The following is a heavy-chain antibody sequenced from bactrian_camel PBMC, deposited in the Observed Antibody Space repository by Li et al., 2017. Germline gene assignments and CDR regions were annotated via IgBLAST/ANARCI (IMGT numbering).Heavy chain of an antibody. CDR3: ATARSGGSWTNDFGY. CDR1: GDTIGRYC. V-gene: IGHV3S55*01. D-gene: IGHD2*01. Sequence: HVQLVESGGGSVQVGGSLRLSCVASGDTIGRYCMGWFRQIPDREREGVAVIASDGTTSYAESVKGRFAISQDNGKNTLYLQMSSLKSEDTALYFCATARSGGSWTNDFGYWGHGTQVTVS. CDR2: IASDGTT. J-gene: IGHJ6*01.